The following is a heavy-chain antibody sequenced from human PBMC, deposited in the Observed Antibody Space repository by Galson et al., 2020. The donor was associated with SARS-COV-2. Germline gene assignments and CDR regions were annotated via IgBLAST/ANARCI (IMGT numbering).Heavy chain of an antibody. CDR1: GDSISSYY. CDR3: ARGYRDGYKPPQDAFDI. D-gene: IGHD5-12*01. V-gene: IGHV4-59*01. Sequence: SETLSLTCTVSGDSISSYYWSWIRQPPGKGLEWFGYIYYSGSTNYNPSLMSRVIISVDTYKNQFSLKLSNVTAADTAVYYWARGYRDGYKPPQDAFDIWGKGTMVTVSS. CDR2: IYYSGST. J-gene: IGHJ3*02.